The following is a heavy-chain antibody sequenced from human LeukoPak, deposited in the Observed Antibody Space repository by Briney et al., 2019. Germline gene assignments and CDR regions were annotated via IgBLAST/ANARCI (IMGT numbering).Heavy chain of an antibody. J-gene: IGHJ4*02. D-gene: IGHD6-13*01. CDR1: GGSISSYY. V-gene: IGHV4-4*07. CDR2: IYTSGST. CDR3: ARHKRSSRTQVLYFDY. Sequence: PETLSQTFTVSGGSISSYYWSWIRQPAGKGLEWIGRIYTSGSTNYNPSLKSRVTMSVDTSKNQFSLKLSSVTAADTAVYYCARHKRSSRTQVLYFDYWGQGTLVTDSS.